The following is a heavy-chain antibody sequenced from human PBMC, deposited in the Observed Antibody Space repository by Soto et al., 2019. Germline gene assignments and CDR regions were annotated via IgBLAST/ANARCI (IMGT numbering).Heavy chain of an antibody. Sequence: QVQLVQSGAEVKKPGASVKVSCKASGYTFTSYGISWVRQAPGQGLEWMGWITPYNGNTNYAQKLQGRVTMTTDTSTRTAYMELMSLRSDDTAVYYCARDSDCSGGSCYLDYWGQGTLVTVSS. CDR1: GYTFTSYG. V-gene: IGHV1-18*01. CDR2: ITPYNGNT. CDR3: ARDSDCSGGSCYLDY. D-gene: IGHD2-15*01. J-gene: IGHJ4*02.